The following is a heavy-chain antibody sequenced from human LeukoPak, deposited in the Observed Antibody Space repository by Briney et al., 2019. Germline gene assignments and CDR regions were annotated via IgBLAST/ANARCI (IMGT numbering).Heavy chain of an antibody. J-gene: IGHJ4*02. Sequence: PGGSLRLSCAASGFTFSSYCMSWVTEAPGKGLEWVANIKQDGSEKYYVDSVKGRFTISRDNAKNSLYLQMNSQRAEDTAVYYCARELRYFDWLLSEFDYWGQGTLVTVSS. V-gene: IGHV3-7*04. CDR2: IKQDGSEK. CDR3: ARELRYFDWLLSEFDY. CDR1: GFTFSSYC. D-gene: IGHD3-9*01.